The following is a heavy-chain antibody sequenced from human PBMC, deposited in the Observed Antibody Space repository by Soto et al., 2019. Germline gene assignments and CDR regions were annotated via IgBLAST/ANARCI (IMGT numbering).Heavy chain of an antibody. CDR3: AKDTIVVVPVADY. D-gene: IGHD2-2*01. J-gene: IGHJ4*02. Sequence: GGSLRLSCAASGFTFSSYAMSWVRQAPGKGLEWVSAISGSGGSTYYADSVKGRFTISRDNSKNTLNLQMNSLRAEDTSVYYCAKDTIVVVPVADYWGQGTLVTVSS. CDR1: GFTFSSYA. CDR2: ISGSGGST. V-gene: IGHV3-23*01.